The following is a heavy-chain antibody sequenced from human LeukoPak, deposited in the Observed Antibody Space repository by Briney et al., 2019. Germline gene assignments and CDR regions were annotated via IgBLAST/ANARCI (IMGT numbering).Heavy chain of an antibody. V-gene: IGHV3-74*01. CDR1: GFTFSSYW. CDR2: INTDGSST. D-gene: IGHD1-26*01. Sequence: GGSLRLSCAASGFTFSSYWMHWVRQAPGKGLVWVSRINTDGSSTSYADSVKGRFTISRDNAKNTLYLQMNSLRAEDTAVYYCARDQLSGSYYYFDYWGQGTLVTVSS. J-gene: IGHJ4*02. CDR3: ARDQLSGSYYYFDY.